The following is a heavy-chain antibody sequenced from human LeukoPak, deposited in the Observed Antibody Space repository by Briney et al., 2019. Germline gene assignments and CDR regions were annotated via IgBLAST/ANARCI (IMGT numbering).Heavy chain of an antibody. J-gene: IGHJ4*02. CDR1: GGSISSSSYY. V-gene: IGHV4-39*01. D-gene: IGHD2-2*01. Sequence: PSETLSLTCTVSGGSISSSSYYWGWIRQPPGKGLEWIGSIYYSGSTYYNPSLKSRVTISVDTSKNQFSLKLSSVTAADTAVYYCARGVCSSTICSGEARPYFDYWGQGTLVTVSS. CDR2: IYYSGST. CDR3: ARGVCSSTICSGEARPYFDY.